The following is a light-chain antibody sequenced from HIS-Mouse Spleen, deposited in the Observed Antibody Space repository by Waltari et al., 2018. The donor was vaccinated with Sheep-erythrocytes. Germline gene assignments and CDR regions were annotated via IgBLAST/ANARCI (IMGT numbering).Light chain of an antibody. V-gene: IGKV1-39*01. Sequence: DIQMTQSQSSLSASVGDRITIPCQASQSISSYLNWYQQKPGKAPKLLIYAASSLQSGVPSRFSGSGSVTDFTLTISSLQPEDFATYYFQQSYSTPPLTFGGGTKAEIK. CDR2: AAS. J-gene: IGKJ4*01. CDR1: QSISSY. CDR3: QQSYSTPPLT.